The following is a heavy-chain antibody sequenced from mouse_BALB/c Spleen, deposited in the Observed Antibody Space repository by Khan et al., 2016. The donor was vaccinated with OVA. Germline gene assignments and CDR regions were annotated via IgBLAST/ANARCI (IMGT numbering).Heavy chain of an antibody. Sequence: QVQLKESGPGLVAPSQSLSITCTVSGFSFTSYGVHWIRQPPGKGLEWLGVIWTGGNTNYNSALMSRLSISNDNSKSQVFLKMNSLQTDDTAMYYGARDRLRLAMDSWGQGTSVTVSS. CDR1: GFSFTSYG. CDR3: ARDRLRLAMDS. D-gene: IGHD2-4*01. J-gene: IGHJ4*01. V-gene: IGHV2-9*02. CDR2: IWTGGNT.